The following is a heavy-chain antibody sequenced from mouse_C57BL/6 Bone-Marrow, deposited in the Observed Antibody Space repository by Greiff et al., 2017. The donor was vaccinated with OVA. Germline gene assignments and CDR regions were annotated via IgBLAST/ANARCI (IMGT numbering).Heavy chain of an antibody. V-gene: IGHV3-6*01. D-gene: IGHD1-1*01. CDR2: ISYDGST. CDR3: ARKALYYGKRDWYFDV. J-gene: IGHJ1*03. CDR1: GYSITSGYY. Sequence: EVKLVESGPGLVKPSQSLSLTCSVTGYSITSGYYWNWIRQFPGNKLEWMGYISYDGSTNYNPSLKNRISITRDTSKNQFFLKLNSVTTEDTATYYCARKALYYGKRDWYFDVWGTGTTVTVSS.